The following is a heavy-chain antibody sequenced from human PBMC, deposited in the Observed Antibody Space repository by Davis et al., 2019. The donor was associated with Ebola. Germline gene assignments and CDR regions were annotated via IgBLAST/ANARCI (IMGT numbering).Heavy chain of an antibody. Sequence: ASVKVSCKASGYTFSNYDMNWVRQAPGQGLEWMGWVNTNTGRYAQGFPGRFFFSMDTSVSTAYLQISSLEAEDTAVYYCARGPTGHIDYWGQGTLVTVSS. CDR1: GYTFSNYD. V-gene: IGHV7-4-1*02. CDR3: ARGPTGHIDY. D-gene: IGHD3-9*01. CDR2: VNTNTG. J-gene: IGHJ4*02.